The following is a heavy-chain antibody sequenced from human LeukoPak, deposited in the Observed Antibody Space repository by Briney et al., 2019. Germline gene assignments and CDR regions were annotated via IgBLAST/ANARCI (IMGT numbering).Heavy chain of an antibody. D-gene: IGHD3-22*01. CDR1: GYTFTGYY. CDR2: INTNSGGT. Sequence: RASVKVSCKASGYTFTGYYMHWVRQAPGQGLEWMGWINTNSGGTNYAQKFQGRVTMTRDTSISTAYMELSRLRSDDTAVYYCARDQANYDSSGYYYGGVNYWGKGTLVTVSS. J-gene: IGHJ4*02. CDR3: ARDQANYDSSGYYYGGVNY. V-gene: IGHV1-2*02.